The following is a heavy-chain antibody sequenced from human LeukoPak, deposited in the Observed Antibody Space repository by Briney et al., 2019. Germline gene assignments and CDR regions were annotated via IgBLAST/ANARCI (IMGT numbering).Heavy chain of an antibody. CDR1: GFAFGNYA. CDR3: AKISTVTENFHH. CDR2: IDSSGSYT. J-gene: IGHJ4*02. D-gene: IGHD4-17*01. V-gene: IGHV3-23*01. Sequence: PGGSLRLSCAASGFAFGNYAMGWVRQAPGKGLEWVSSIDSSGSYTPSADSVKGRFTISRDNSENMVYLQMNSLRAEGTAVYSCAKISTVTENFHHWGQGTLVTVSS.